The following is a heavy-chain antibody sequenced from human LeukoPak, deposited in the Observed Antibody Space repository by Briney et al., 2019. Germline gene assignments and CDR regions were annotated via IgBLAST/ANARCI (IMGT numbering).Heavy chain of an antibody. V-gene: IGHV3-23*01. CDR2: ISGSGGST. D-gene: IGHD3-3*01. CDR1: GFTFSSYA. J-gene: IGHJ4*02. CDR3: AKDNDFWSGYYSY. Sequence: GGSLRLSCAASGFTFSSYAMSWVRQAPGKGLEWVSAISGSGGSTYCADSVKGRFTISRDNSKNTLYLQMNSLRAEDTAVYYCAKDNDFWSGYYSYWGQGTLVTVSS.